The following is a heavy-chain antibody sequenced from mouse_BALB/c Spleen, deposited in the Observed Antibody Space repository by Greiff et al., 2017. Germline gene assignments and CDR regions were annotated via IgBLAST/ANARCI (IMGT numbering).Heavy chain of an antibody. J-gene: IGHJ4*01. CDR2: ISDGGSYT. CDR3: ARLVGRGNYDAMDY. CDR1: GFTFSDYY. V-gene: IGHV5-4*02. D-gene: IGHD2-1*01. Sequence: EVQLVESGGGLVKPGGSLKLSCAASGFTFSDYYMYWVRQTPEKRLEWVATISDGGSYTYYPDSVKGRFTISRDNAKNNLYLQMSSLKSEDTAMYYCARLVGRGNYDAMDYWGQGTSVTVSS.